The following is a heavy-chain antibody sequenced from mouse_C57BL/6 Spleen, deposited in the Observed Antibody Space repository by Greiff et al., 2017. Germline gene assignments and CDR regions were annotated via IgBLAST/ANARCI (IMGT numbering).Heavy chain of an antibody. CDR2: INPNNGGT. CDR1: GYTFTDYN. Sequence: EVKLLESGPELVKPGASVKMSCKASGYTFTDYNMHWVKQSHGKSLEWIGYINPNNGGTSYNQKFKGKATLTVNKSSSTAYMELRSLTSEDSAVYYCATMYYFDYWGQGTTLTVSS. CDR3: ATMYYFDY. V-gene: IGHV1-22*01. J-gene: IGHJ2*01.